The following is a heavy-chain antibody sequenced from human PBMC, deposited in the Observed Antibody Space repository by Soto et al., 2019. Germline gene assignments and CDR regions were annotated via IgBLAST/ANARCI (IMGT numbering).Heavy chain of an antibody. CDR1: GFTFSSYG. CDR3: AKDSPRWRLARGYFDY. J-gene: IGHJ4*02. Sequence: GGSLRLSCAASGFTFSSYGMHWVRQAPGKGLEWVAVISYDGSNKYYADSVKGRFTISRDNSKNTLYLQMNSLRAEDTAVYYCAKDSPRWRLARGYFDYWGQGTLVTVSS. D-gene: IGHD4-17*01. CDR2: ISYDGSNK. V-gene: IGHV3-30*18.